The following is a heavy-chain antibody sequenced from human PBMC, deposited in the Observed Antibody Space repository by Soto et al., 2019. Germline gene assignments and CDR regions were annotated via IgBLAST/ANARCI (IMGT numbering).Heavy chain of an antibody. V-gene: IGHV4-31*03. D-gene: IGHD1-1*01. CDR3: ARGLYNWNDAYNNWFDP. CDR1: GGSISSGGYY. J-gene: IGHJ5*02. Sequence: SETLSLTCTVSGGSISSGGYYWSWIRQHPGKGLEWIGYIYYSGSTYYNPSLKSRVTISVDTSKNQFSLRLSSVTAADTAVYYCARGLYNWNDAYNNWFDPWGQGTLVTVSS. CDR2: IYYSGST.